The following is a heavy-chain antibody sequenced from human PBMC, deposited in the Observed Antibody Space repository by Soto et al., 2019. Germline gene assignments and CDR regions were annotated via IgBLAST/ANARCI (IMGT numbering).Heavy chain of an antibody. CDR2: ISTTSTHI. CDR3: ARGNPTVQPEDRLDF. J-gene: IGHJ4*02. V-gene: IGHV3-21*01. CDR1: GFTFSDYS. D-gene: IGHD1-1*01. Sequence: EVQVVESGGGLVKPGGSLRLSCAASGFTFSDYSMNWVRQGPGKGLEWVSSISTTSTHIYYADSLKGRFTISRDHVKNSLYPQKDSLRAEGTAGYFWARGNPTVQPEDRLDFWGQGTLVTLPS.